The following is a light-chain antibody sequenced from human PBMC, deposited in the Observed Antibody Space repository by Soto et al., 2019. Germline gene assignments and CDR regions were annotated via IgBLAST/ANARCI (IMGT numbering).Light chain of an antibody. CDR1: HSVSSTY. J-gene: IGKJ2*01. CDR2: GAS. V-gene: IGKV3-20*01. CDR3: QQYGSSPPYT. Sequence: EIVLTQSPGTLSLSPGEGATLSCRASHSVSSTYLAWYQQKPGQAPRLLIYGASSRATGIPDRFSGSGSGTDFTLTISRLEPEDFAVYYCQQYGSSPPYTFGQGTQLEIK.